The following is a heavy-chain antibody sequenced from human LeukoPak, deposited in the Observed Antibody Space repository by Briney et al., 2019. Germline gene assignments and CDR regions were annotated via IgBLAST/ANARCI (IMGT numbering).Heavy chain of an antibody. V-gene: IGHV1-18*01. CDR1: GYTFTSYG. J-gene: IGHJ6*03. D-gene: IGHD5-18*01. Sequence: GASVKVSCKASGYTFTSYGISWVRQAPGQGLEWMGWISAYNGNTNYAQKLQGRVTMTTDTSTSTAYMELSSLRSEDTAVYYCARGYVDTAMAENAFGPYYYYMDVWGKGTTVTISS. CDR2: ISAYNGNT. CDR3: ARGYVDTAMAENAFGPYYYYMDV.